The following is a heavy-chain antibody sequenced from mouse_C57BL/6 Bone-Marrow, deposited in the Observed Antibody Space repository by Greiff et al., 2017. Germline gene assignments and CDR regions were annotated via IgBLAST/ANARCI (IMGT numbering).Heavy chain of an antibody. J-gene: IGHJ1*03. CDR2: IYPRDGST. CDR1: GYTFTSYD. CDR3: AGGADYGSSYIWYFDV. Sequence: VQLKQSGPELVKPGASVKLSCKASGYTFTSYDINWVKQRPGQGLEWIGWIYPRDGSTKYNEKFKGKATLTVDTSSSTAYMELHSLTSEDSAVYFCAGGADYGSSYIWYFDVWGTGTTVTVSS. V-gene: IGHV1-85*01. D-gene: IGHD1-1*01.